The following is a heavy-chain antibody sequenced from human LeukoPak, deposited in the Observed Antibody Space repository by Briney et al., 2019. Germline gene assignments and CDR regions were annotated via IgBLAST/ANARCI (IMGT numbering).Heavy chain of an antibody. D-gene: IGHD3-3*01. CDR1: GGSISSSSYY. V-gene: IGHV4-39*07. CDR3: ARSGVVYDFWSGYYGSYFDY. J-gene: IGHJ4*02. Sequence: PSETLSLTCTVSGGSISSSSYYWGWIRQPPGKGLEWIGSIYYSGSTYYNPSLKSRVTISVDTSKGQFSLKLSSVTAADTAVYYCARSGVVYDFWSGYYGSYFDYWGQGTLVTVSS. CDR2: IYYSGST.